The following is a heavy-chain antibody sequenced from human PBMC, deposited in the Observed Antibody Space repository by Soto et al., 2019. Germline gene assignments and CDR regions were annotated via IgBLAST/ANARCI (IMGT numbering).Heavy chain of an antibody. CDR3: ARYKRYYTGSGSYAYYFGLDV. V-gene: IGHV4-61*01. J-gene: IGHJ6*02. CDR2: ISYSGIT. CDR1: GDSVISGSYY. D-gene: IGHD3-10*01. Sequence: QVQLQESGPGLVKPSETLSLTCTVSGDSVISGSYYWSWIRQPPGTGLEWIGYISYSGITKYNPSLQSRGTISLDTSKNQFSLKLSSVTAADTAVYYCARYKRYYTGSGSYAYYFGLDVWGQGTTVTVSS.